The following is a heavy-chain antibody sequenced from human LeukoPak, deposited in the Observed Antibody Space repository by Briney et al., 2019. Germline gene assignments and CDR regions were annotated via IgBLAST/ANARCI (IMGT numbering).Heavy chain of an antibody. CDR3: ARVLYSSSWSDY. Sequence: GGSLRLSCAASGFTFSSYAMHWVRQAPGKGLEWVAVISYDGSNKYYADSVKGRFTISSDNSKNTLYLQMNRLRAEDTAVYYCARVLYSSSWSDYWGQGTLVTVSS. V-gene: IGHV3-30-3*01. CDR1: GFTFSSYA. D-gene: IGHD6-13*01. CDR2: ISYDGSNK. J-gene: IGHJ4*02.